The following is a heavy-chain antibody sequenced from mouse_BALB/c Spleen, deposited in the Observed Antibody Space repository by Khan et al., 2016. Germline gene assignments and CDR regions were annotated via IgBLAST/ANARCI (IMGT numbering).Heavy chain of an antibody. CDR2: INTYTGEP. D-gene: IGHD2-2*01. J-gene: IGHJ1*01. Sequence: QIQLVQSGPELKKPGETGKISCKASGYTFTNSGMNWVKQAPGKGLKWVGWINTYTGEPTYADDFKGRFAFSLETSASTAYLQINNLKNEDMTTYFCARGAMVTTRWYFDDWGAGTSVTVSS. CDR3: ARGAMVTTRWYFDD. V-gene: IGHV9-1*02. CDR1: GYTFTNSG.